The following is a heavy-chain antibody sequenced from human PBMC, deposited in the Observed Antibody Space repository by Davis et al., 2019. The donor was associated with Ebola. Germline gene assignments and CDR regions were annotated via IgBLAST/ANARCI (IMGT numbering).Heavy chain of an antibody. D-gene: IGHD6-13*01. CDR1: GGSISSSNW. CDR2: IYHSGST. V-gene: IGHV4-4*02. J-gene: IGHJ4*02. CDR3: ARVGAGGGIAAAGADY. Sequence: SETLSLTCAVSGGSISSSNWWSWVRQPPGKGLEWIGEIYHSGSTNYNPSLKSRVTISVDKSKNQLSLKLSSVTAADTAVYYCARVGAGGGIAAAGADYWGQGTLVTVSS.